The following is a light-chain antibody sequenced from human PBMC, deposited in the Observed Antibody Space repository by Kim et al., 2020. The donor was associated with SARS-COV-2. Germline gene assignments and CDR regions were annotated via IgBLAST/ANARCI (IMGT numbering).Light chain of an antibody. J-gene: IGLJ2*01. CDR3: NSRDSSGNHLV. CDR2: GKN. Sequence: SSELTQDPAVSVALGQTVRITCQGDSLRSYYASWYQQKPGQAPVFVIYGKNNRPSGIPDRFSGSNSGNTASLTITGAQAEDEADYYCNSRDSSGNHLVFGGGTQLTVL. V-gene: IGLV3-19*01. CDR1: SLRSYY.